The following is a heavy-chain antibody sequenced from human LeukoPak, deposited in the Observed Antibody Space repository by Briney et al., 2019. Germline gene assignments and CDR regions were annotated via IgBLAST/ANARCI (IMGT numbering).Heavy chain of an antibody. V-gene: IGHV4-39*01. J-gene: IGHJ3*02. Sequence: SETLSLTCTVSGGSIISSTYFWGWIRQPPGKGLEWIGTIYYSGSTYYSPSLKSRVTISVDTSKNQFSLKLSSVTAADTAVYYCARLGIAATVYAFDIWGQGTMVTVSS. D-gene: IGHD6-13*01. CDR1: GGSIISSTYF. CDR3: ARLGIAATVYAFDI. CDR2: IYYSGST.